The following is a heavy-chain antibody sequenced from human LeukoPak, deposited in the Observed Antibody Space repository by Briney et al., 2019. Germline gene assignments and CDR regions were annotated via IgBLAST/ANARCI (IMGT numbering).Heavy chain of an antibody. CDR3: VKDTISIVLEPSPHGMDV. CDR2: ISFDGNEK. J-gene: IGHJ6*02. D-gene: IGHD4/OR15-4a*01. V-gene: IGHV3-30*04. CDR1: GFTFSSYT. Sequence: PGGSLRLSCVASGFTFSSYTLHWVRQGPGKGPECLAVISFDGNEKYYADSVRGRFTISRDNSKNTLYLQMNSLRPEDTAVYYCVKDTISIVLEPSPHGMDVWGQGTTVIVSS.